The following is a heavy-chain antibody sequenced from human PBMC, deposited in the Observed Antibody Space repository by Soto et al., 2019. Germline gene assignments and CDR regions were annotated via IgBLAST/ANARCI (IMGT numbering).Heavy chain of an antibody. CDR1: GLSLSSSGEA. V-gene: IGHV2-5*02. CDR3: AHRDRGGWFDP. Sequence: QITLKESGPTLVKPTQPLTLTCTFSGLSLSSSGEAVGWIRQPPGKALEWLALIYWDDDQRYSPPLTSRLTITTDTSKDQVVLIMTNMDPVDTATYYCAHRDRGGWFDPWGQGTLVTVPS. CDR2: IYWDDDQ. D-gene: IGHD3-10*01. J-gene: IGHJ5*02.